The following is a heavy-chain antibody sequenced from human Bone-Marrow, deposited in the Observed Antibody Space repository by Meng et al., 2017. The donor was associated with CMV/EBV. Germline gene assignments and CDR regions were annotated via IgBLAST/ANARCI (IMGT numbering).Heavy chain of an antibody. CDR2: IYYSGIT. Sequence: SETLSLTCTVSGGSINSYYWSWIRQPPGKGLEWIGYIYYSGITNYNPSLKSRVTISIDTSKNQFSLKLSSVTAADTAVYYCARDRGESLLDYWGQGTLVTVSS. CDR1: GGSINSYY. D-gene: IGHD3-16*01. CDR3: ARDRGESLLDY. V-gene: IGHV4-59*01. J-gene: IGHJ4*02.